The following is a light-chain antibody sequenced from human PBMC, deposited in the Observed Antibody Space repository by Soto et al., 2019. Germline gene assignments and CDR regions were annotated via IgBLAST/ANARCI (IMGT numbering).Light chain of an antibody. J-gene: IGKJ2*01. Sequence: DIQRTRSPSSLSASLGDRVTNTCQASQAISKYLHWYHQRPGKAPILVIYDASNLEAGAPSRFSGGGSGTSFTLTISSLQPEDIGTYFCQQYNNLPYTFGQGTKVDI. CDR2: DAS. V-gene: IGKV1-33*01. CDR1: QAISKY. CDR3: QQYNNLPYT.